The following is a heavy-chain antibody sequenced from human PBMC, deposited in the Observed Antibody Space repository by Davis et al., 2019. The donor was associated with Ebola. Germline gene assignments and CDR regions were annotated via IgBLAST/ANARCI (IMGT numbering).Heavy chain of an antibody. D-gene: IGHD5-12*01. V-gene: IGHV3-30*03. CDR1: GFTFSSYG. CDR2: ISYDGSNK. CDR3: ARTLRGYSGSLRYNWFDP. J-gene: IGHJ5*02. Sequence: GESLKISCAASGFTFSSYGMHWVRQAPGKGLEWVAVISYDGSNKYYADSVKGRFTISRDNSKNTLYLQMNSLRAEDTAVYYCARTLRGYSGSLRYNWFDPWGQGTLVTVSS.